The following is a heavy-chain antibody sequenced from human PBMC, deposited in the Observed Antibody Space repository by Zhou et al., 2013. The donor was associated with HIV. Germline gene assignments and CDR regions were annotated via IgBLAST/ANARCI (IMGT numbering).Heavy chain of an antibody. D-gene: IGHD6-13*01. CDR3: ARDKSGSWSTDY. V-gene: IGHV1-18*01. J-gene: IGHJ4*02. CDR1: GYTFRSYG. Sequence: QVQLVQSGPEVKKPGDAVKVSCQAAGYTFRSYGVSWVRQAPGQGLEWMGWLSTFNGNTNYAQKLQGRVTMTTDTSTSTAYMELRSLRSDDTAVYYCARDKSGSWSTDYWGQGTLVTVSS. CDR2: LSTFNGNT.